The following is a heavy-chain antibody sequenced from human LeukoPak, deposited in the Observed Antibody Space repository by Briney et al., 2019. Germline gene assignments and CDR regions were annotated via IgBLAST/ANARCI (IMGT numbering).Heavy chain of an antibody. CDR3: AKGEYYYVSGGYYMDV. V-gene: IGHV3-33*06. Sequence: SGGSLRFSCAASGFTFGSYGMHWVRQAPGKGLEWVAVIWYDGSNKYYADSVKGRFTISRDNSKNTLYLQMNSLRAEDTAVYYCAKGEYYYVSGGYYMDVWGKGTTVTISS. D-gene: IGHD3-10*01. J-gene: IGHJ6*03. CDR2: IWYDGSNK. CDR1: GFTFGSYG.